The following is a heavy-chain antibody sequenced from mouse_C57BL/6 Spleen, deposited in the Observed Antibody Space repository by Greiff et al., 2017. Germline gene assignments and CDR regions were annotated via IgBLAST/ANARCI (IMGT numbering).Heavy chain of an antibody. D-gene: IGHD2-4*01. J-gene: IGHJ4*01. V-gene: IGHV2-6*01. Sequence: VQLVESGPGLVAPSQSLSITCTVSGFSLTSYGVDWVRQSPGKGLEWLGVIWGVGSTNYNSALKSRLSISKDNSKSQVFLKMNSLQTDDTAMYYCARQAYDYDDGYYAMDYWGQGTSVTVSS. CDR3: ARQAYDYDDGYYAMDY. CDR2: IWGVGST. CDR1: GFSLTSYG.